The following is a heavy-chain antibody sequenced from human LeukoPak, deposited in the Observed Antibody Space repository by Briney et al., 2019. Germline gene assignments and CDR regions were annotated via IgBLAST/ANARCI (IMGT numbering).Heavy chain of an antibody. Sequence: GGSLRLSCAASGFTFSSYSMNWVRQAPGKGLEWVSYISSSSSTIYYADSVKGRFTISRDNAKNSLYLQMNSLRAEDTAVYYCARDSRDIAAAGRTEYSQHWGQGTLVTASS. CDR3: ARDSRDIAAAGRTEYSQH. D-gene: IGHD6-13*01. V-gene: IGHV3-48*01. J-gene: IGHJ1*01. CDR2: ISSSSSTI. CDR1: GFTFSSYS.